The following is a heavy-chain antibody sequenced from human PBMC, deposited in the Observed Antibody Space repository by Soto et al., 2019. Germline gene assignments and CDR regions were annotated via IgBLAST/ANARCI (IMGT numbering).Heavy chain of an antibody. D-gene: IGHD3-3*01. CDR3: AKDNAIFGVVSSFEY. Sequence: EVQLVESGGGLVQRGGSLRLSCEASGFTFNDYWMHWVRQVPGKGLVWVSRINADGSSTSYADSVKGRFTISRDNAKNTVYLLMNSLRAEDTAVYYCAKDNAIFGVVSSFEYWGQGTLVTVSS. J-gene: IGHJ4*02. CDR1: GFTFNDYW. V-gene: IGHV3-74*01. CDR2: INADGSST.